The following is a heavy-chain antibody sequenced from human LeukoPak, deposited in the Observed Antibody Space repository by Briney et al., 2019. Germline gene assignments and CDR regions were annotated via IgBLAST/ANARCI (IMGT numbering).Heavy chain of an antibody. Sequence: GASVKVSCKASRGTFSSYAISWVRQAPGQGLEWMGGIIPIFGKANYAQKFQGRVTITADESTSTAYMELSSLRSEDTAVYYCARSFRLGYCSSTSCYSYAFDIWGQGTMVTVSS. V-gene: IGHV1-69*13. CDR1: RGTFSSYA. CDR2: IIPIFGKA. D-gene: IGHD2-2*02. CDR3: ARSFRLGYCSSTSCYSYAFDI. J-gene: IGHJ3*02.